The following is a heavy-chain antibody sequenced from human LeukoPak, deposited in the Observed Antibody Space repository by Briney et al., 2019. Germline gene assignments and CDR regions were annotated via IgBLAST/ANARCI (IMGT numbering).Heavy chain of an antibody. D-gene: IGHD2-15*01. J-gene: IGHJ4*02. CDR1: GFTFSSYE. CDR3: AKSQCGGSCYFDY. V-gene: IGHV3-21*04. CDR2: ISSNSENV. Sequence: PGGSLRLSCAASGFTFSSYEMNWVRQAPGMGLEWVSYISSNSENVFYGDSVKGRFTISRDNAKNSLYLQMNSLRAEDTALYYCAKSQCGGSCYFDYWGQGTLVTVSS.